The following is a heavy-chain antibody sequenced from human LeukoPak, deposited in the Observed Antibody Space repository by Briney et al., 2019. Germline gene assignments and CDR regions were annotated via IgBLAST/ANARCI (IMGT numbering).Heavy chain of an antibody. CDR2: ISGSGGST. D-gene: IGHD6-19*01. CDR1: GFTFSSYA. Sequence: GGSLRLSCAASGFTFSSYAMSWVRQAPGKGLEWVSAISGSGGSTYYADSVKGRFTISRDNSKNTLYLQMNSLRAEDTAVYYCARDFGDSSGWYNDYWGQGTLVIVSS. CDR3: ARDFGDSSGWYNDY. V-gene: IGHV3-23*01. J-gene: IGHJ4*02.